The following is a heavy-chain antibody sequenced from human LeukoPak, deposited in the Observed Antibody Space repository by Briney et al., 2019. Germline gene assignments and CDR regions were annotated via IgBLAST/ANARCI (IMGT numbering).Heavy chain of an antibody. V-gene: IGHV4-34*01. D-gene: IGHD3/OR15-3a*01. Sequence: PSETLSLTCAIYGGSFSGYYWSWIRQPPGKGLEWIGEINHSGSTSYNPSLKSRVTISVDTSKNQISLRLTSVTATDTAMYYCARQTGSGLFTLPGGQGTLVTVSS. CDR2: INHSGST. CDR3: ARQTGSGLFTLP. J-gene: IGHJ4*02. CDR1: GGSFSGYY.